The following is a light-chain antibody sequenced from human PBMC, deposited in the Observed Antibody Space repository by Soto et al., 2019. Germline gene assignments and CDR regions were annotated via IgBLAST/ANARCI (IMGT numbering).Light chain of an antibody. Sequence: QPVLTQSPSASASLGASVKLTCTLSSEYSDYAMAWHQQQPKKGPRYLMMVNRDGSHSRGDGIPDRFSGSRSGAECYLTISSLQSEDEADYFCQTWGPGIRVFGGGTKVTVL. CDR1: SEYSDYA. CDR3: QTWGPGIRV. CDR2: VNRDGSH. J-gene: IGLJ3*02. V-gene: IGLV4-69*01.